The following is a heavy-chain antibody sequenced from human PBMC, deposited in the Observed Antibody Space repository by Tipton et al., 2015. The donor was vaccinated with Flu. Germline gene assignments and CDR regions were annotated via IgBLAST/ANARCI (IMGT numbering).Heavy chain of an antibody. V-gene: IGHV4-38-2*02. CDR3: ARSYGD. CDR1: GGSISSGYY. J-gene: IGHJ4*02. CDR2: IYHSGST. Sequence: TLSLTCTVSGGSISSGYYWGWIRQPPGKGLEWIGSIYHSGSTYYNPSLKSRVTISVDTSKNQFSLKLSSVTAADTAVYYCARSYGDWGQGTLVTVSS. D-gene: IGHD4-17*01.